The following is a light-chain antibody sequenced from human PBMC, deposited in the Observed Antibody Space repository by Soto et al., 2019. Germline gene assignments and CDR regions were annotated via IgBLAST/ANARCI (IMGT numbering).Light chain of an antibody. Sequence: IVLTQSPGTVAVSPGERVTLSCRASQSVDSTYLAWYQQRPGQAPRLLIFGASTKATGIPDRFTGSGSETSFTLTISRLEPEDFALYYCQHYQSGHPIAFGQGTRLEIK. J-gene: IGKJ5*01. CDR3: QHYQSGHPIA. CDR1: QSVDSTY. CDR2: GAS. V-gene: IGKV3-20*01.